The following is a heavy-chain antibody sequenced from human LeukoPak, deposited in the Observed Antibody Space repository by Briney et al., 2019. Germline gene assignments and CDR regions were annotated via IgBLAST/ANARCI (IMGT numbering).Heavy chain of an antibody. Sequence: PSETLSLTCAVYGGSFSGYYWSWIRQPPGKGLEWIGEINHSGSTNYNPSLKSRVTISVDTSKNQFSLKLSSVTAADTAVYYCARGGSRSGYYSFPPLVDFDYWGQGTLVTVSS. J-gene: IGHJ4*02. D-gene: IGHD3-3*01. CDR3: ARGGSRSGYYSFPPLVDFDY. CDR2: INHSGST. V-gene: IGHV4-34*01. CDR1: GGSFSGYY.